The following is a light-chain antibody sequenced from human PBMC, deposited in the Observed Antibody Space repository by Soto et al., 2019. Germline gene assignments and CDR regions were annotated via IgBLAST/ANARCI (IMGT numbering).Light chain of an antibody. J-gene: IGKJ2*01. Sequence: DIQMTQSPSTLSASVGDRVTITCRASQSITSWLAWYQQIPGKAPNLLIYKASSLEAGVPSRFSGSGSGTKFTLTISSLQPDDFATYYCQQYNSYPYTFGQGTKLEIK. CDR1: QSITSW. V-gene: IGKV1-5*03. CDR2: KAS. CDR3: QQYNSYPYT.